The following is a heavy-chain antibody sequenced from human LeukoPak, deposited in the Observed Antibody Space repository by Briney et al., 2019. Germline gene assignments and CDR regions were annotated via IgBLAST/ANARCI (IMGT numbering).Heavy chain of an antibody. CDR2: IKQDGSEK. CDR1: GFTFSSYW. D-gene: IGHD4-17*01. J-gene: IGHJ4*02. CDR3: ARDIRATVTSYWGGYFDY. V-gene: IGHV3-7*01. Sequence: QAGGSLRLSCAASGFTFSSYWMSWVRQALGKGLEWVANIKQDGSEKYYVDSVKGRFTISRDNAKNSLYLQMNSLRAEDTAVYYCARDIRATVTSYWGGYFDYWGQGTLVTVSS.